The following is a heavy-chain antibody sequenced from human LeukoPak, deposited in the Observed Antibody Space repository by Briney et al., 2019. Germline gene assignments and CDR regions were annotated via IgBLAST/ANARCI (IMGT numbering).Heavy chain of an antibody. Sequence: PGGSLRLSCAASGFTVSSNYMSWVRQAPGKGLEWVSVIYSGGSTYYADSVKGRFTISRDNSKNTLYLQMNSLRAEDTAEYYCARQVAVAGYGMDVWGQGTTVTVSS. CDR3: ARQVAVAGYGMDV. CDR1: GFTVSSNY. J-gene: IGHJ6*02. CDR2: IYSGGST. D-gene: IGHD6-19*01. V-gene: IGHV3-53*01.